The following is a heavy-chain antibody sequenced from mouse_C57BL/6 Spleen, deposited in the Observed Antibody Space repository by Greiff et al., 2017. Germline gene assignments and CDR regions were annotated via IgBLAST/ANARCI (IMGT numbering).Heavy chain of an antibody. CDR3: AREGVLRP. D-gene: IGHD1-2*01. CDR2: IYPGSGNT. V-gene: IGHV1-76*01. Sequence: QVQLQQSGAELVRPGASVKLSCKASGYTFTDYYINWVKQRPGQGLEWIARIYPGSGNTYYNEKFKGKATLTAEKSSSTAYMQLSSLTSGDSAVYFCAREGVLRPWGQGTLVTVSA. J-gene: IGHJ3*01. CDR1: GYTFTDYY.